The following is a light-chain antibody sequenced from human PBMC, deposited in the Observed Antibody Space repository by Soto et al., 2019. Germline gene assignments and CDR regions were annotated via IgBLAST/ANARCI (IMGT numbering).Light chain of an antibody. CDR2: EVS. CDR1: GSDVGGYNY. V-gene: IGLV2-14*01. Sequence: QSALTQPASVSGSPGQSITISCTGTGSDVGGYNYVSWYQQHPGKAPKLMIYEVSNRPSGVSNRFSGSKSGNTASLTISGLQTEYEADYYCSSYTSISTAVFGGGTQLTVL. CDR3: SSYTSISTAV. J-gene: IGLJ7*01.